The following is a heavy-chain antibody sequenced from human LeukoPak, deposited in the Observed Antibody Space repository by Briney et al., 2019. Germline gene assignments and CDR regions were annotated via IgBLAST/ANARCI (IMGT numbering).Heavy chain of an antibody. Sequence: SETLSLTCTVSGGSISSSSYYWGWIRQPPGKGLEWIGSIYYSGSTYYNPSLKSRVTISVDTSKNQFSLKLSSVTAADTAVYYCARHDFWSGYQLYNWFDPWGQGTLVTVSS. CDR2: IYYSGST. CDR3: ARHDFWSGYQLYNWFDP. CDR1: GGSISSSSYY. D-gene: IGHD3-3*01. V-gene: IGHV4-39*01. J-gene: IGHJ5*02.